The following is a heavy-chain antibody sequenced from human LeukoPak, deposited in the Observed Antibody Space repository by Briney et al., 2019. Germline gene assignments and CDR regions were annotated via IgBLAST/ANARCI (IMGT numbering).Heavy chain of an antibody. J-gene: IGHJ4*02. CDR2: INHSGST. CDR1: GGSFSGYY. D-gene: IGHD3-3*01. Sequence: SETLSLTCAVYGGSFSGYYWSWIRQPPGKGLEWIEEINHSGSTNYNPSLKSRVTISVDTSKNQFSLKLSPVTAADTAVYYCARGGWSWDYRGQGTLVTVSS. CDR3: ARGGWSWDY. V-gene: IGHV4-34*01.